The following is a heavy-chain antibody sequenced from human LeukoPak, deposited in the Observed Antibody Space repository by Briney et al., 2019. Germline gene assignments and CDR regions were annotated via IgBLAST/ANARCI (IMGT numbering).Heavy chain of an antibody. J-gene: IGHJ4*02. CDR1: GFTFRSYA. CDR2: VSTGGAAT. Sequence: PGGSLRLSCAASGFTFRSYAMSWVRQPPGKGLEWVSTVSTGGAATYYADSVKGRFTISRDNAKNSLYLQMNSLRAEDTAVYYCARDGIAVVEYYFDYWGQGTLVTVSS. CDR3: ARDGIAVVEYYFDY. D-gene: IGHD6-19*01. V-gene: IGHV3-21*04.